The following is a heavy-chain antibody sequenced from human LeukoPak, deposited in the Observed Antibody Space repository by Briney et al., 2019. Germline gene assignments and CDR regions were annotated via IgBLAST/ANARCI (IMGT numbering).Heavy chain of an antibody. D-gene: IGHD2-2*01. V-gene: IGHV4-59*08. CDR3: ARLVRDIVVVPAAYYFDY. CDR1: GGSISSYY. CDR2: IYYSGST. J-gene: IGHJ4*02. Sequence: SETLSLTCTVSGGSISSYYWSWIRQPPGKGLEWIGYIYYSGSTNYNPSLKSRVTISVDTSKNQFSLKLSSVTAADTAVYYCARLVRDIVVVPAAYYFDYWGQGTLVTVSS.